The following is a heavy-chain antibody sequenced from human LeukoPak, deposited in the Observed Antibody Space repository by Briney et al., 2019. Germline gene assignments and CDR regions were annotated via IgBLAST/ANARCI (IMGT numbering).Heavy chain of an antibody. J-gene: IGHJ4*02. CDR3: AADGGGLGD. Sequence: GGPLRLSCAASGFTFSSLGMLWLRQAPGKGLEWVAVISYDGSNKYYADSVKGRFTICRDNSKNTLYLQMNSLRAEDTAVYYCAADGGGLGDWGQGTLVTVSS. D-gene: IGHD4-23*01. CDR2: ISYDGSNK. CDR1: GFTFSSLG. V-gene: IGHV3-30*03.